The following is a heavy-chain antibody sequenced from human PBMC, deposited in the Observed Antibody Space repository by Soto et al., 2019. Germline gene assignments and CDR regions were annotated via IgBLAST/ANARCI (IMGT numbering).Heavy chain of an antibody. CDR3: ARGIGAAAVHYYYYYMDV. Sequence: GGSLSLSCAASGFTFSRYGMHWVRQAPGKGLEWVAVISYDGSNKYYADSVKGRFTISRDNSKNTLYLQMNSLRAEDTAVYYCARGIGAAAVHYYYYYMDVWGKGTTVTVSS. J-gene: IGHJ6*03. D-gene: IGHD6-13*01. CDR2: ISYDGSNK. CDR1: GFTFSRYG. V-gene: IGHV3-30*03.